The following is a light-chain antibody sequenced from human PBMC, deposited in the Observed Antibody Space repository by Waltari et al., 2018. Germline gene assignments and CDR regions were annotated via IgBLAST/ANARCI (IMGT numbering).Light chain of an antibody. CDR2: GAS. CDR1: QSVGGT. CDR3: QHYVRLPVT. J-gene: IGKJ1*01. Sequence: EIVLTQSPGPLSLSPGESATPSCWASQSVGGTLAWYQQKPGQAPRLRIYGASSRATGIPDRFSGSGSGTVFSLSISRLEPEDSAVYYCQHYVRLPVTFGQGTKVEIK. V-gene: IGKV3-20*01.